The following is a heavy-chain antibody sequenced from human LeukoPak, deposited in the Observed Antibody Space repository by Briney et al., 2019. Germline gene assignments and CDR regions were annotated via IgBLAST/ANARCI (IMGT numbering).Heavy chain of an antibody. J-gene: IGHJ4*02. V-gene: IGHV3-33*03. CDR2: IWYDGSDK. CDR1: GFTFSSYG. CDR3: AGDYGGNSWDY. Sequence: PGGSLSLSCAASGFTFSSYGMHWVRQAPGKGLEWVAVIWYDGSDKYYADSVKGRFTISRDNAKNPLYLQMNSLRAEDTAVYYCAGDYGGNSWDYWGQGTLVTVSS. D-gene: IGHD4-23*01.